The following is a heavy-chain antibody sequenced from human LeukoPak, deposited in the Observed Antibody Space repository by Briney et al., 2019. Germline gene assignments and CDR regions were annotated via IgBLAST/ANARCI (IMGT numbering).Heavy chain of an antibody. V-gene: IGHV3-7*01. CDR1: GFTFDDYG. CDR2: IKQDGSEK. CDR3: ARGNCSSTSCYLFDY. J-gene: IGHJ4*02. D-gene: IGHD2-2*01. Sequence: GGSLRLSCAASGFTFDDYGMNWVRQAPGKGLEWVANIKQDGSEKYYVDSVKGRFTISRDNAKNSLYLQMNSLRVEDTAVYYCARGNCSSTSCYLFDYWGQGTLVTVSS.